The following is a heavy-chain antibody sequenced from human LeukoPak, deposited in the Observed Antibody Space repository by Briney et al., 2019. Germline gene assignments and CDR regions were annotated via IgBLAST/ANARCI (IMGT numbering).Heavy chain of an antibody. J-gene: IGHJ4*02. CDR2: IYISGST. D-gene: IGHD2-21*02. CDR3: ARDSFCGGDCYNLDY. Sequence: SETLSLTCTVSGGSISSYYWSWIRQPAGKGLEWIGRIYISGSTKYSPSLKSRVTISVDTSKSQFSLKVSSVTAADTAVYYCARDSFCGGDCYNLDYWGQGILVTVSS. CDR1: GGSISSYY. V-gene: IGHV4-4*07.